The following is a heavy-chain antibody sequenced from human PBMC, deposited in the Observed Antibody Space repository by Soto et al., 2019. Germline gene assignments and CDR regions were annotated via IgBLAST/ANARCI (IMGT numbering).Heavy chain of an antibody. Sequence: SETLSLTGTVSGDSIISIYHWAWIRQPPGRRLEWIASIFYSGTNFYNPSLKSRVTISVDTSKNQFSLKLRSVTAADTAVYYCARGPGWNASSAPFDYWGQGTLVTVSS. CDR1: GDSIISIYH. CDR3: ARGPGWNASSAPFDY. J-gene: IGHJ4*02. V-gene: IGHV4-38-2*02. CDR2: IFYSGTN. D-gene: IGHD1-1*01.